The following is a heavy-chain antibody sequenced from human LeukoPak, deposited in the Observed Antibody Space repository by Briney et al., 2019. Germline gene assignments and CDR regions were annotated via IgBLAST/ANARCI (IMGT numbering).Heavy chain of an antibody. CDR1: GFTFSSYA. CDR2: ISGSGGST. J-gene: IGHJ4*02. CDR3: AKDFPGSDDSSGYFPGFDY. Sequence: GGSLRLSCAASGFTFSSYAMSWVRQAPGKGLEWVSAISGSGGSTYYADSVKGRFTISRDNSKNTLYLQMNSLRAEDTAVYYCAKDFPGSDDSSGYFPGFDYWGQGTLVTVSS. D-gene: IGHD3-22*01. V-gene: IGHV3-23*01.